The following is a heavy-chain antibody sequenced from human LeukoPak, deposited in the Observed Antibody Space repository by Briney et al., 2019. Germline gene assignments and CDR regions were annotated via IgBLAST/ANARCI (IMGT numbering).Heavy chain of an antibody. V-gene: IGHV2-5*01. Sequence: SGPTLVKPTQTLTLACTFSGFSLSATGVGVGWIRQPPGKALEWLALIYWNDDKRYSPSLKSRLTITKDTSKNQVVLTVTNMDPVDTATYYCAHSYDDSIGYYYFDYWGQGTLVTVSS. CDR2: IYWNDDK. CDR3: AHSYDDSIGYYYFDY. J-gene: IGHJ4*02. CDR1: GFSLSATGVG. D-gene: IGHD3-22*01.